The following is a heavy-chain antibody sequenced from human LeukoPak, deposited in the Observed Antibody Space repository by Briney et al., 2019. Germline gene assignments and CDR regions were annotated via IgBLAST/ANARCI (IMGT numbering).Heavy chain of an antibody. CDR2: INAGNGNT. D-gene: IGHD2-15*01. V-gene: IGHV1-3*01. Sequence: ASVKVSCKASGYTFTSYAMHWVRQAPGQRIEWMGWINAGNGNTKYSQKFQGRVTITRDTSASTAYMELSSLRSEDTAVYYCARADMVVAATYYFDYWGQGTLVTVSS. J-gene: IGHJ4*02. CDR1: GYTFTSYA. CDR3: ARADMVVAATYYFDY.